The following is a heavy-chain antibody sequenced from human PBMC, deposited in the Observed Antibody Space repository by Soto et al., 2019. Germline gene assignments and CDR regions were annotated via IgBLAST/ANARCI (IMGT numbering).Heavy chain of an antibody. CDR2: ISWDGGST. J-gene: IGHJ4*02. D-gene: IGHD6-13*01. Sequence: EVQLVESGGVVVQPGGSPRLSCAASGFTFDDYTMHWVRQPPGKGLEWVSLISWDGGSTYYADSVKGRFTISRDNSKNSLYLQMNSLRTEDTAFYYCAKDLLAAAGPLDYWGQGTLVTVSS. CDR3: AKDLLAAAGPLDY. V-gene: IGHV3-43*01. CDR1: GFTFDDYT.